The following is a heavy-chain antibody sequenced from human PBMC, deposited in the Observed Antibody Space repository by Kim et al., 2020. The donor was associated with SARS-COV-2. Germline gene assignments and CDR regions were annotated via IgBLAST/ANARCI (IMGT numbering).Heavy chain of an antibody. CDR1: GFTLSSHW. CDR2: INSDGSTT. Sequence: GGSLRLSCAASGFTLSSHWMHWVRQAPGKGLVWVSRINSDGSTTSYTDSVKGRFTISRDNAKDTLPLQMNSLRAEDTGVYYCARRQFSSGRCYFDLWGRGTLVTVSS. J-gene: IGHJ2*01. D-gene: IGHD4-17*01. V-gene: IGHV3-74*01. CDR3: ARRQFSSGRCYFDL.